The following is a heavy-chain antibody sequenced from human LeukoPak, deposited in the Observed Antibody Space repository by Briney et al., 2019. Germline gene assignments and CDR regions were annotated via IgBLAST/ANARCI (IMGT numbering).Heavy chain of an antibody. V-gene: IGHV3-48*01. CDR3: ARDAGYSSGWGAFDI. J-gene: IGHJ3*02. Sequence: GGSLRLSCAASGFIFSSSSMSWVRQAPGKGLEWVSYISSSSSTIYYADSVKGRFTISRDNAKNSLYLQMNSLRAEDTAVYYCARDAGYSSGWGAFDIWGQGTMVTVSS. D-gene: IGHD6-19*01. CDR2: ISSSSSTI. CDR1: GFIFSSSS.